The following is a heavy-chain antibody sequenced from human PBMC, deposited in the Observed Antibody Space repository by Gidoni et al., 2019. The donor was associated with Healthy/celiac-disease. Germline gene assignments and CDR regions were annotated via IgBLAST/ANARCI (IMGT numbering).Heavy chain of an antibody. CDR1: GFPFSSYG. D-gene: IGHD3-10*01. Sequence: QVQLVESGGGVVQPGRSLRLSCAASGFPFSSYGMHWVRQAPGKGLEWVAVISYDGSNNYYADSVEGRFTISRDNSKNTLYLQMNSLRAEDTAVYYCAKDTYRITMVRGALDYWGQGTLVTVSS. CDR2: ISYDGSNN. J-gene: IGHJ4*02. CDR3: AKDTYRITMVRGALDY. V-gene: IGHV3-30*18.